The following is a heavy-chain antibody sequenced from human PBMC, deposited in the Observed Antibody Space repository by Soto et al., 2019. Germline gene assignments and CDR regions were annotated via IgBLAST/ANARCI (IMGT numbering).Heavy chain of an antibody. J-gene: IGHJ4*02. D-gene: IGHD2-15*01. V-gene: IGHV3-23*01. CDR3: ARRRGAGGHFDF. Sequence: DVQLLESGGGLVQPEGSLRLSCAASGFTFSSYAMGWVRQGPGKGLEWVAVVSFGGSTHYADSVRGRFTISRDNSKNTLSLQMTSLSAEDRAVYFCARRRGAGGHFDFWGQGALFPASS. CDR1: GFTFSSYA. CDR2: VSFGGST.